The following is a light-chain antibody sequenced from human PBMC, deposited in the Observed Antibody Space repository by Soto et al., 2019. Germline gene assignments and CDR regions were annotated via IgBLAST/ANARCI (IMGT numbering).Light chain of an antibody. V-gene: IGKV3-20*01. CDR3: QQYGNSPAT. CDR1: QSVSSSY. CDR2: GAS. Sequence: EIVLTQSPGTLSLSPGETATLSCRASQSVSSSYLAWYQQKPGQAPRLLIYGASSRATGIPDRFSGSGSGTDFTLTITRLEPEDFAVYSCQQYGNSPATFGPGTKVDIK. J-gene: IGKJ3*01.